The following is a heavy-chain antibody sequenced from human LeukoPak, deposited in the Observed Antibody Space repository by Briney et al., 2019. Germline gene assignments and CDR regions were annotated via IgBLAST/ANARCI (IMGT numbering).Heavy chain of an antibody. Sequence: PGGSLRLSCAASGFTFSTYSMNWVRQAPGKGLEWVSYISGTSSLIYYADSVKGRFTISRDNAKNSLYLQMNSLRAGDTAVYYCARVAQGSSWFDYWGQGTLVTVSS. D-gene: IGHD6-13*01. CDR2: ISGTSSLI. V-gene: IGHV3-48*01. CDR1: GFTFSTYS. J-gene: IGHJ4*02. CDR3: ARVAQGSSWFDY.